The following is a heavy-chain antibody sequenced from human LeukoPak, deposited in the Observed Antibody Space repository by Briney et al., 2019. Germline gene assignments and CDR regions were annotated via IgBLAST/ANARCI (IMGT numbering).Heavy chain of an antibody. Sequence: GGSLRLSCTASGFIASNNFMSWVRRAPGKGLEWVSIIHSGDSTYYADSVKGRFTISRDNSKNTLYLQMNSLRAEDTALYYCAKGGSSGGSWTFDYWGQGTLVTVSS. CDR3: AKGGSSGGSWTFDY. CDR2: IHSGDST. D-gene: IGHD2-15*01. V-gene: IGHV3-66*01. CDR1: GFIASNNF. J-gene: IGHJ4*02.